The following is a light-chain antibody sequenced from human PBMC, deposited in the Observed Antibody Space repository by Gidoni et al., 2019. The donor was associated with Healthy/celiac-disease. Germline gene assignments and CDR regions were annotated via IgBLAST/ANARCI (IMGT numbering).Light chain of an antibody. J-gene: IGKJ4*01. CDR2: AAS. CDR1: QGISSY. V-gene: IGKV1-9*01. CDR3: QQLNSYPLT. Sequence: TQLTQSPSSLSASVGDRVTITCRASQGISSYLAWYQQKPGKAPKLLFYAASTLQSGVPSWFSGSGSGTDFTLTISSLQPEYFATYYCQQLNSYPLTFGGGTKVEIK.